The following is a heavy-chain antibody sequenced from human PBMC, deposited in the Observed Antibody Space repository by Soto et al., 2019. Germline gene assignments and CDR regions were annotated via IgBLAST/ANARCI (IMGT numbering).Heavy chain of an antibody. V-gene: IGHV4-61*01. CDR2: IYYSGST. D-gene: IGHD3-22*01. J-gene: IGHJ4*02. CDR1: GGSVSSGSYY. CDR3: AREYYYDSSGYYHYYFDY. Sequence: SETLSLTCTVSGGSVSSGSYYWSWIRQPPGKGLEWIGYIYYSGSTNYNPSLKSRVTISVDTSKNQFSLKLSSVTAADTAVYYCAREYYYDSSGYYHYYFDYWGQGTLVTVSS.